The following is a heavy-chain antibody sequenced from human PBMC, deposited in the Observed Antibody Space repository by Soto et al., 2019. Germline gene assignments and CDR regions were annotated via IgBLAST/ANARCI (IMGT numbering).Heavy chain of an antibody. Sequence: QITLKESGPTLVKPTQTLTLTCTFSGFSLSTSGVGVGWIRQPPGKALEWLALIYWDDDKRYSPSLKSRLTITKDTSKNQVVLTMTNMDPVDTATYYCAHSLELAYYYYYGMDVWGQGTTVTVSS. CDR2: IYWDDDK. V-gene: IGHV2-5*02. CDR1: GFSLSTSGVG. CDR3: AHSLELAYYYYYGMDV. J-gene: IGHJ6*02. D-gene: IGHD3-3*01.